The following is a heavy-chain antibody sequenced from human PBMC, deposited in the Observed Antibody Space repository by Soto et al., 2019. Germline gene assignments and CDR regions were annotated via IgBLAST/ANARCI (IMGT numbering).Heavy chain of an antibody. CDR3: AREVDTAMVSASGIFDY. J-gene: IGHJ4*02. V-gene: IGHV1-18*01. CDR2: ISAYNGNT. Sequence: ASVKVSCKASGYTFTSYGIIWVRQAHGQGLEWMGWISAYNGNTNYAQKLQGRVTMTTDTSTSTAYMELRSLRSDDTAVYYCAREVDTAMVSASGIFDYWGQGTLVTVSS. D-gene: IGHD5-18*01. CDR1: GYTFTSYG.